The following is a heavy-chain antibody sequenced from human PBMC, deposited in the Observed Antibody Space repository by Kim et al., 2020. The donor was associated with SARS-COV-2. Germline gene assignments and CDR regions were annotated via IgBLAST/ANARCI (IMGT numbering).Heavy chain of an antibody. J-gene: IGHJ4*02. CDR1: GFTFSSYA. V-gene: IGHV3-23*01. Sequence: GGSLRLSCAASGFTFSSYAMSWVRQAPGKGLEWVSAISGSGGSTYYADSVKGRFTISRDNSKNTLYLQMNSLRAEDTAVYYCAKDRGIQLWFAPEPLDYWGQGTLVTVSS. CDR2: ISGSGGST. CDR3: AKDRGIQLWFAPEPLDY. D-gene: IGHD5-18*01.